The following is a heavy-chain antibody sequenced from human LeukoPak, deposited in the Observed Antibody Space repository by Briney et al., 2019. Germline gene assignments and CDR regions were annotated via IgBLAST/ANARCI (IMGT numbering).Heavy chain of an antibody. Sequence: SETLSLTCSVSGDSITSYYWSWIRQPPGRGLEWIGYVFHSGVTNYNPSLKSRVTLSLDTSKNQFSLKLKSVTAAETAVYFCATRADWFDPWGQGTLVTVSS. CDR2: VFHSGVT. CDR1: GDSITSYY. J-gene: IGHJ5*02. V-gene: IGHV4-59*12. CDR3: ATRADWFDP.